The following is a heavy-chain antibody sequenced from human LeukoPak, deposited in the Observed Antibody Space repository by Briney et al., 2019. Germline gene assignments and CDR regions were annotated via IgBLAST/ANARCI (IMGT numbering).Heavy chain of an antibody. Sequence: QPGGSLRLSCAASGFTFSSHWMGWVRQAPGKGLEWVANINQHGSEKYYVDSMKGRFAISRDNARNSLYLQLNSLRAEDTAVYYCEGAGYGGALDYWGQGTLVTVSS. V-gene: IGHV3-7*03. CDR1: GFTFSSHW. J-gene: IGHJ4*02. CDR2: INQHGSEK. CDR3: EGAGYGGALDY. D-gene: IGHD4-23*01.